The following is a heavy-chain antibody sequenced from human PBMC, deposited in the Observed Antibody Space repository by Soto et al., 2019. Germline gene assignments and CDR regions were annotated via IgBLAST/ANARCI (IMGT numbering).Heavy chain of an antibody. Sequence: SETLSLTCSVSGGSISSGGYYWSWIRQHPGKGHEWIGYIYYSGSTYYNPSLKSRVTISVDTSKSQFSLKLSSVTAADTAVYYCARDSAVTTRDYYYYYGMDVWGQGTTVTVSS. CDR2: IYYSGST. CDR3: ARDSAVTTRDYYYYYGMDV. J-gene: IGHJ6*02. V-gene: IGHV4-31*03. CDR1: GGSISSGGYY. D-gene: IGHD4-17*01.